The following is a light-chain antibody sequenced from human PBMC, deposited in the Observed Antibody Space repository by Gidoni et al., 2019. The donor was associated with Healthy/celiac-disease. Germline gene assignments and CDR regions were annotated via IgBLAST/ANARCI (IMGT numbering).Light chain of an antibody. CDR1: SSDVGGYDY. CDR3: TSYTSSSTPVV. V-gene: IGLV2-14*03. CDR2: DVS. Sequence: QSALTQPASVSGSPGQSITISCTGTSSDVGGYDYVSWYQQLPGKAPQVMIYDVSNRPSGVSNRFSGSKSGNTASLTISGLQAEDEADYYCTSYTSSSTPVVFGGGTKLTVL. J-gene: IGLJ2*01.